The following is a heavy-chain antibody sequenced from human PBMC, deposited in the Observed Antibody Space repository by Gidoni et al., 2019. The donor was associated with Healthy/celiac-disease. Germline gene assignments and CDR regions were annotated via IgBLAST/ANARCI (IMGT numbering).Heavy chain of an antibody. CDR1: GGSISRYY. J-gene: IGHJ6*02. CDR2: SYYSGST. D-gene: IGHD3-10*01. V-gene: IGHV4-59*01. CDR3: ARDVGIGGVRGATYYYYGMDV. Sequence: QVQLQESGPGLVKPSETLSLTCTVSGGSISRYYWSWIRQPPGKGLEWIGYSYYSGSTTYNPSLKRRVTISVDPSKNQFSLKLSSVTAADTAVYYCARDVGIGGVRGATYYYYGMDVWGQGTTVTVSS.